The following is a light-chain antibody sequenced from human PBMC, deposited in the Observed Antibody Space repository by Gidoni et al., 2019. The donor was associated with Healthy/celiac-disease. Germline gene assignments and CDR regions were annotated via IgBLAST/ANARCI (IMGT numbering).Light chain of an antibody. V-gene: IGKV3-11*01. CDR3: QQRSNWPPA. J-gene: IGKJ4*01. CDR2: DAS. CDR1: QSVSSY. Sequence: EIVLTQSPATLSLSPGERATLSCRASQSVSSYLAWYQQKPGQAPRLLIYDASNRATCIPARFSGSGSGTDFTLTISSLEPEDFAVYYCQQRSNWPPAFXGXTKVEIK.